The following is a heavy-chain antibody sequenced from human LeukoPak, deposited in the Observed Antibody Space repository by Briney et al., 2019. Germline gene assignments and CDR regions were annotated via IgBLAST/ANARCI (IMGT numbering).Heavy chain of an antibody. D-gene: IGHD2-2*02. J-gene: IGHJ4*02. CDR1: GVTFSNYA. CDR2: VTGGGDST. V-gene: IGHV3-23*01. CDR3: AKDQNWVGCYSNYFDY. Sequence: GGSLRLSCAASGVTFSNYAMNWVRQAQGKGLEWISAVTGGGDSTYYAGSVKGRFTISRDNTKNTLYLQIRSLRAEDAAVYYCAKDQNWVGCYSNYFDYWGQGTLVTVSA.